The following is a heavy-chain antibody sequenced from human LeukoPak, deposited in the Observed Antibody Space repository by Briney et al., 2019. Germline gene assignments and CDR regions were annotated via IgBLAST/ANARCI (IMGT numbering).Heavy chain of an antibody. CDR2: IKQDGSEK. CDR1: GFTFSSYW. CDR3: ARDYCTNGVCLGYYYYMDV. D-gene: IGHD2-8*01. Sequence: GGSLRFSCAASGFTFSSYWMSWVRQAPGKGLEWVANIKQDGSEKYYVDSVKGRFTISRDNAKNSLYLQMNSLRAEDTAVYYCARDYCTNGVCLGYYYYMDVWGKGTTVTVSS. J-gene: IGHJ6*03. V-gene: IGHV3-7*01.